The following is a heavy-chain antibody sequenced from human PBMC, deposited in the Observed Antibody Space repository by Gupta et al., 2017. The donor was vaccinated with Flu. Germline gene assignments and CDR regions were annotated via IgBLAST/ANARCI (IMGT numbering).Heavy chain of an antibody. D-gene: IGHD1-26*01. CDR2: SSSSSSTI. V-gene: IGHV3-48*02. Sequence: EVQLVESGGGLVQPGGSLRLPCAASGFTFSSYSMNWVRQAPGKGLEWGSYSSSSSSTIYYADSVKGRCTISRDNAKNSLYRQMNSLRDEDTAVYYCARDVYGSRDYWGQGTRVTVAA. CDR3: ARDVYGSRDY. CDR1: GFTFSSYS. J-gene: IGHJ4*02.